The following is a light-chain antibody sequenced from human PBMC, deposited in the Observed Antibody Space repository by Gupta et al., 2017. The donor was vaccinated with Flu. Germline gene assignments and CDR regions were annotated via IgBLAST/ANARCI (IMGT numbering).Light chain of an antibody. CDR2: DDS. CDR1: NIGTKP. Sequence: YVVTQPPSVSLAPGKTASITCGGNNIGTKPVHWYRQKPGQDPVLVIYDDSDRPSGIPERFSGSNSGNTATLTISRVEAGDEADYYCQIGEITRVVFGGGTKLT. CDR3: QIGEITRVV. V-gene: IGLV3-21*03. J-gene: IGLJ2*01.